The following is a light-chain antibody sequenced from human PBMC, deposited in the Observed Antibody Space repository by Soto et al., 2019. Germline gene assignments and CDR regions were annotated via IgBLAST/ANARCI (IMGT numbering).Light chain of an antibody. CDR2: GAS. CDR3: QPYGSSPFT. Sequence: EIVLTQSPGTLSLSPGERATLSCRASQSVSSSYLAWYQQKPGQAPRLLIYGASSRATGIPDRFSGSGSGTDFTLTISRMEPEGFAVYYCQPYGSSPFTFGPGTKVDIK. J-gene: IGKJ3*01. V-gene: IGKV3-20*01. CDR1: QSVSSSY.